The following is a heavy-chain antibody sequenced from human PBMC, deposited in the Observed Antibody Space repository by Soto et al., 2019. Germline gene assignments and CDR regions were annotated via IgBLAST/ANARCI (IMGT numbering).Heavy chain of an antibody. CDR2: ITSDSSTI. V-gene: IGHV3-48*02. J-gene: IGHJ5*02. Sequence: EVQLVESGGGLVQPGGSLRLSCAASVFTFSRYSMNWVRQAPGKGLEWISYITSDSSTIYYADSVKGRFTISRDNAKNSLFLQMNSLRDEDTAMYYCARDNGRAGSFDPWGQGTLVTVSS. CDR3: ARDNGRAGSFDP. D-gene: IGHD6-13*01. CDR1: VFTFSRYS.